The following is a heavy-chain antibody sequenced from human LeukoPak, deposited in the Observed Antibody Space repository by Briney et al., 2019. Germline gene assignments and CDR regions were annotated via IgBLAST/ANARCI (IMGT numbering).Heavy chain of an antibody. Sequence: ASVKVSCKASGYTFTSYYMHWVRQAPGQGLEWMGIINPSGGSTSYAQKFQGRVTMTMDTSTSTVYMELSSLRSEDTAVYYCARAPRYYDSSGYTPTFDYWGQGTLVTVSS. CDR1: GYTFTSYY. J-gene: IGHJ4*02. CDR3: ARAPRYYDSSGYTPTFDY. V-gene: IGHV1-46*03. CDR2: INPSGGST. D-gene: IGHD3-22*01.